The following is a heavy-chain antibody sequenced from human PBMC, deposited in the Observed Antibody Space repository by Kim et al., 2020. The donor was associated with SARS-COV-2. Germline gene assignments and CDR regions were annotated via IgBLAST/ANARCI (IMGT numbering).Heavy chain of an antibody. CDR3: ARDTRDFGVVIQLCCSGYGMDV. J-gene: IGHJ6*02. D-gene: IGHD3-3*01. V-gene: IGHV3-21*01. Sequence: GGSLRLSCAASGFTFSSHSMNWVRQAPGKGLEWVSSISSSSSYIYYADSVKGRFTISRDNAKNSLYLQMNSLRAEDTAVYYCARDTRDFGVVIQLCCSGYGMDVWGQWTTVTVSS. CDR1: GFTFSSHS. CDR2: ISSSSSYI.